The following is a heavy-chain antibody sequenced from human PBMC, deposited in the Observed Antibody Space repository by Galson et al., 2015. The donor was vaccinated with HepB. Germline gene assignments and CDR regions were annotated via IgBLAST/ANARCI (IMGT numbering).Heavy chain of an antibody. J-gene: IGHJ6*02. CDR1: GVSISNYY. Sequence: SETLSLTCPVSGVSISNYYWSWIRQPPGKGLEWIGYIYYSGNTNYNPSIKSRVTISLDRSKNKFPRKLSSVTAADTAVYYWASSLVVPAGIGYDYYGMDVWGQGTTVTVSS. CDR3: ASSLVVPAGIGYDYYGMDV. CDR2: IYYSGNT. D-gene: IGHD2-2*01. V-gene: IGHV4-59*08.